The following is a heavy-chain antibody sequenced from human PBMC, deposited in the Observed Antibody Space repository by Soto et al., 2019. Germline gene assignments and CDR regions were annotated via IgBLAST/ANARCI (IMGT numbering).Heavy chain of an antibody. D-gene: IGHD1-26*01. Sequence: SETLSLTCTVSGGSISSYYWSWIRQPPGKGLEWIGYIYYSGSTNYNPSLKSRVTISVDTSKNQFSLKLSSVTAADTAVYYCARDGLIVGGDYYYGMDIWGQGTTVTVSS. CDR3: ARDGLIVGGDYYYGMDI. CDR2: IYYSGST. CDR1: GGSISSYY. V-gene: IGHV4-59*01. J-gene: IGHJ6*02.